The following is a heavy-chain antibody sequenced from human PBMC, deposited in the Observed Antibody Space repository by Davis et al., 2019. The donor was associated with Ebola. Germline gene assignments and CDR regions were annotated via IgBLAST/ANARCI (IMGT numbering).Heavy chain of an antibody. J-gene: IGHJ4*02. CDR2: IYYSGST. V-gene: IGHV4-39*01. Sequence: PSETLSLTCTVSGGSISSSSYYWGWIRQPPGKGLEWIGSIYYSGSTYYNPSLKSRVTISVDTSKNQFSLKLSSVTAADTAVYYCASNQGSYSTITDYWGQGTLVTVSS. D-gene: IGHD3-10*01. CDR1: GGSISSSSYY. CDR3: ASNQGSYSTITDY.